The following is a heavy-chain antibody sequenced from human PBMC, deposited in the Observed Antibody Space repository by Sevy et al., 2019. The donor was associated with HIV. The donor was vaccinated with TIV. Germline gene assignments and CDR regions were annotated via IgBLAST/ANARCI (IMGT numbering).Heavy chain of an antibody. J-gene: IGHJ6*02. CDR1: GGTFSSYA. CDR3: ARETSAVYYYGMDV. CDR2: IIPIFGTA. Sequence: ASVKVSCKASGGTFSSYAISWVRQAPGQGLEWMGGIIPIFGTANYAQKFQGRVTITADESTSTAYMELSSLRSEDTAVYYCARETSAVYYYGMDVWGQGTTVTVSS. V-gene: IGHV1-69*13.